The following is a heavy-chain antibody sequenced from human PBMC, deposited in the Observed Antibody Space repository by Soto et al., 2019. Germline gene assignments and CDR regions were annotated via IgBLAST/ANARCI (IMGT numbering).Heavy chain of an antibody. Sequence: SVKVSCKASGFTFTSSAMQWVRQARGQRLEWIGWIVVGSGNTNYAQKFQERVTITRDMSTSTAYMELSSLRSEDTAVYYCAAFYCSGGSCYSSVLGAFDIWGQGTMVTVSS. J-gene: IGHJ3*02. D-gene: IGHD2-15*01. V-gene: IGHV1-58*02. CDR2: IVVGSGNT. CDR3: AAFYCSGGSCYSSVLGAFDI. CDR1: GFTFTSSA.